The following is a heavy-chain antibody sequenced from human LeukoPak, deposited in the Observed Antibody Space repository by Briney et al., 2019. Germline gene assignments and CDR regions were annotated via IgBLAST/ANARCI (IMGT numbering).Heavy chain of an antibody. J-gene: IGHJ4*02. V-gene: IGHV1-3*01. CDR2: INAGNGNT. CDR3: ARGAADYGLDYFDY. CDR1: GYTFTSYA. Sequence: ASVKVSCKASGYTFTSYAMHWVRQAPGQRLEWMGWINAGNGNTKYSQEFQGRVTITRDTSASTAYMELSSLRSEDTAVYYCARGAADYGLDYFDYWGQGTLVTVSS. D-gene: IGHD4-17*01.